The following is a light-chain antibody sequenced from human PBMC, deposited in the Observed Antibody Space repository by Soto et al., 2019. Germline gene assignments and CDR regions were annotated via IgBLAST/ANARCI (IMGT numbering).Light chain of an antibody. CDR3: QVWDSSSDQEV. J-gene: IGLJ2*01. CDR2: YDS. CDR1: KIGSKS. Sequence: SYELTQPPSVSVAPGKTTRITCGGNKIGSKSVHWYQQKPGQAPVLVIYYDSDRPSGIPERFSGSNSGNTATLTISRVEAGDEADYYCQVWDSSSDQEVFGGGTKLTVL. V-gene: IGLV3-21*04.